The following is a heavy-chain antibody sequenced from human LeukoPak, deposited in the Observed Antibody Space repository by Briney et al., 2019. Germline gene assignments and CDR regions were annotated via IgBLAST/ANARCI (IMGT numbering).Heavy chain of an antibody. V-gene: IGHV4-39*07. CDR3: ARVAAKTVDY. Sequence: PSDTLSLPCSVSGGSIGRGSYYWGWIRQSPGKGLEWIGSIYYSGSTNYNPSLKSQVTISVDTSKNQFSLKLSSVTAADTAVYYCARVAAKTVDYWGQGTLVTVSS. J-gene: IGHJ4*02. CDR1: GGSIGRGSYY. CDR2: IYYSGST. D-gene: IGHD2-15*01.